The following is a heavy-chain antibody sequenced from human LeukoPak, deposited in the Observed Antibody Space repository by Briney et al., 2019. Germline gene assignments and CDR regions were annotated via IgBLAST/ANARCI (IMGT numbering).Heavy chain of an antibody. V-gene: IGHV1-58*02. CDR1: GFTXMSST. D-gene: IGHD3-10*01. CDR2: IVVGGGNT. J-gene: IGHJ4*02. Sequence: SVKVSCKASGFTXMSSTMQWVRQARGQRLEWIGWIVVGGGNTNYAQKFRERVTITSGMSTSTAYMELSSLRSEDTAVYYCAAEFDYGSGSYPFDYWGRGTLVTVSS. CDR3: AAEFDYGSGSYPFDY.